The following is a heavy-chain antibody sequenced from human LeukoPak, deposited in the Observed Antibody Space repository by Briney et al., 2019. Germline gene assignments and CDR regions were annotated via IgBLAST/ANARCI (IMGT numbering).Heavy chain of an antibody. CDR3: AKDDCSSTSCYWGDYYYYMGV. CDR1: GFTFSSYG. D-gene: IGHD2-2*01. V-gene: IGHV3-30*02. Sequence: PGGSLRLSCAASGFTFSSYGMHWVRQAPGKGLEWVAFIRYDGSNKYYADSVKGRFTISRDNSKNTLYLQMNSLRAEDTAVYYCAKDDCSSTSCYWGDYYYYMGVWGKGTTVTVSS. J-gene: IGHJ6*03. CDR2: IRYDGSNK.